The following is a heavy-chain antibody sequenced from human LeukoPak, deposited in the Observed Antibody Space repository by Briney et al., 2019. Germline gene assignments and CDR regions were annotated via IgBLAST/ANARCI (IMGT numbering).Heavy chain of an antibody. CDR3: ARPLFTWFGELWDNWFDP. D-gene: IGHD3-10*01. CDR1: GGSISSSSYY. V-gene: IGHV4-39*01. CDR2: IYYSGST. J-gene: IGHJ5*02. Sequence: SETLSLTCTVSGGSISSSSYYWGWIRQPPGKGLEWIGSIYYSGSTYYNPSLKSRVTISVDTSKNQFSLKLSSVTAADTAVYYCARPLFTWFGELWDNWFDPWGQGTLVTVSS.